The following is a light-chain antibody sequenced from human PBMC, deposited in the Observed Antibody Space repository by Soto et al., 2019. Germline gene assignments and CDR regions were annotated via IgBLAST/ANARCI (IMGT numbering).Light chain of an antibody. V-gene: IGKV3-15*01. CDR2: GAS. J-gene: IGKJ1*01. CDR3: KQYNNWPPWT. Sequence: IALTQSPCNLSLSPGERATLSCRASQSVSSNLAWYQQKPGQAPRLLIYGASTRATGIPARFSGSGSGTEFTLTISSLQSEDFAVYYCKQYNNWPPWTFGQGTKVDIK. CDR1: QSVSSN.